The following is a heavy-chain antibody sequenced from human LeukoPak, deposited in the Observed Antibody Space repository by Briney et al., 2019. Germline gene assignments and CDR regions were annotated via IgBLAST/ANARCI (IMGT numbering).Heavy chain of an antibody. J-gene: IGHJ4*02. Sequence: PGGPLRLSCAASGFTVSGNYMIWVRQALGKGMEWDSVIYTAGSTSYADSVKGRITTSRDNSKNTLYLQMNSLRAEDTAVYFCAGGSSWPGLSYWGQGTLLTVSS. V-gene: IGHV3-53*01. CDR3: AGGSSWPGLSY. CDR1: GFTVSGNY. CDR2: IYTAGST. D-gene: IGHD6-13*01.